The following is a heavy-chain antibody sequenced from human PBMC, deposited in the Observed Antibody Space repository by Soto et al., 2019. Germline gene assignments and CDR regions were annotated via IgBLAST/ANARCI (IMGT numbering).Heavy chain of an antibody. Sequence: SETLSLTCAVYGGSFSGYYWSWIRQPPGKGLEWIGEINHSGSTNYNPSLKSRVTISVDTSKNQFSLKLSSVTAADTAVYYCAREGSIAARDAFDIWGQGTMVTVSS. V-gene: IGHV4-34*01. D-gene: IGHD6-6*01. CDR1: GGSFSGYY. J-gene: IGHJ3*02. CDR3: AREGSIAARDAFDI. CDR2: INHSGST.